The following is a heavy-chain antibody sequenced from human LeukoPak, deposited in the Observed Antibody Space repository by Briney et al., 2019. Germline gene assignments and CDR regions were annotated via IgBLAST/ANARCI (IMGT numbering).Heavy chain of an antibody. V-gene: IGHV3-23*01. D-gene: IGHD5-12*01. Sequence: PGGTLRLSCAASGFTFSSYGMSWVRQAPGKGLEWVSAISGSGGSTYYADSVKGRFTISRDNSKNTLYLQMNSLRAEDTAVYYCAKDLGGDGYDSIADYWGQGTLVTVSS. CDR1: GFTFSSYG. CDR3: AKDLGGDGYDSIADY. J-gene: IGHJ4*02. CDR2: ISGSGGST.